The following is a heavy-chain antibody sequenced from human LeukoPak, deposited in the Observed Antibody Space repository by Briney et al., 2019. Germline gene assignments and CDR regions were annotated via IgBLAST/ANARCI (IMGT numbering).Heavy chain of an antibody. CDR1: GYSFTSYW. V-gene: IGHV5-51*01. D-gene: IGHD6-6*01. Sequence: GESLKISCPGSGYSFTSYWIGWVRQMPGKGLEWMGIIYPGDSDTRYSPSFQGQVTISADKSISTAYLQWSSLRASDTAMYYCARYSSSPRDAFDIWGQGTMVTVSS. CDR3: ARYSSSPRDAFDI. J-gene: IGHJ3*02. CDR2: IYPGDSDT.